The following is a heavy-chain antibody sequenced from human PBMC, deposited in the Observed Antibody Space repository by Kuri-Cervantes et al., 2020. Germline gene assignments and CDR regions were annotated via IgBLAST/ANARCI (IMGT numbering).Heavy chain of an antibody. CDR2: ISGYNGNT. V-gene: IGHV1-18*04. J-gene: IGHJ4*02. D-gene: IGHD3-10*01. Sequence: ASVKVSCKAYGYTITRYGNSWVRQAPGQGLEWMGWISGYNGNTKYAQKFQGRVTMTIDTSTSTAYMGLRSLRSDDTAVYYCAREWFGGIDYWGQGTLVTVSS. CDR1: GYTITRYG. CDR3: AREWFGGIDY.